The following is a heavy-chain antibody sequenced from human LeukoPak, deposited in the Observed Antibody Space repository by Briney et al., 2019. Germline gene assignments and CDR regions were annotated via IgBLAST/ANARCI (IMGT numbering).Heavy chain of an antibody. CDR1: GFSFSSYG. Sequence: PGGSLRLSCAASGFSFSSYGMHWVRQAPGKGLEWVAVISHDGSDNHYADSVKGRFTISRDNSKNTVCLQMTSLRPEDTAVYFCAKELYFSSGSYPDYWGQGTLVRVSS. CDR3: AKELYFSSGSYPDY. J-gene: IGHJ4*02. V-gene: IGHV3-30*18. D-gene: IGHD3-10*01. CDR2: ISHDGSDN.